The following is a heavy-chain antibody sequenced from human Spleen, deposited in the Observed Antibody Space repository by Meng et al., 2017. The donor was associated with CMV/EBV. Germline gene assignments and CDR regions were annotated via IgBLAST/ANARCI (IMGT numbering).Heavy chain of an antibody. CDR3: ARVHSGSYYPGY. Sequence: GESLKISCDTSGFTFSSFEIDWVRQAPGKGLEWISYISSSGTTKHYADSVKGRFTISRDNAKNSLWLQMNSLRGEDTAVYYCARVHSGSYYPGYWGQGTLVTVSS. CDR1: GFTFSSFE. J-gene: IGHJ4*02. CDR2: ISSSGTTK. D-gene: IGHD3-10*01. V-gene: IGHV3-48*03.